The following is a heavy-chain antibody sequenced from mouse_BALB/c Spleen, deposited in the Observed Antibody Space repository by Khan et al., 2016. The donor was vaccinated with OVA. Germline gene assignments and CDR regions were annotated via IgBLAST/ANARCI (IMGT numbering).Heavy chain of an antibody. Sequence: EVQLVESGGGLVKPGGSLKLSCAASGFTFSNYAMSWVRQTPEKRLEWVATISSGGSYTYYPDSVQGRFTISRDNAKNTLYLQMRSLRVEDKAIYYCARELFTTVVAAPCAYWGQGTLVTVSA. D-gene: IGHD1-1*01. J-gene: IGHJ3*01. V-gene: IGHV5-9-3*01. CDR3: ARELFTTVVAAPCAY. CDR2: ISSGGSYT. CDR1: GFTFSNYA.